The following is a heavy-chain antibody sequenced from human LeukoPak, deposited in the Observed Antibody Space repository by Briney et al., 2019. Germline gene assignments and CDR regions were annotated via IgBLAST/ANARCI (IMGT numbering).Heavy chain of an antibody. V-gene: IGHV3-11*01. CDR3: ARGNDYGDYTPAY. CDR2: ISSSGSTI. J-gene: IGHJ4*02. CDR1: GFTFSDYY. D-gene: IGHD4-17*01. Sequence: TGGSLRLSCAASGFTFSDYYMSWIRQAPGKGLEWVSYISSSGSTIYYADSVKGRFTISRDNAKNSLYLQMNSLRAEDTAVYYCARGNDYGDYTPAYWGQGTLVTVSS.